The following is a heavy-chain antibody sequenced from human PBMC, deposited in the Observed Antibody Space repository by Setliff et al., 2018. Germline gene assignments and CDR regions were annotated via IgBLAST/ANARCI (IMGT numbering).Heavy chain of an antibody. CDR1: GFTFRDYS. J-gene: IGHJ4*02. CDR2: VVQGGGG. Sequence: GSLRLSCAASGFTFRDYSMAWVRQVPGKGLEWVAAVVQGGGGVYADSVKGRSTISRDNSKNTIVLQMNNLRAEDTATYYCAKDRVNDGFWDFDSWGQGIVVTVSS. V-gene: IGHV3-23*01. CDR3: AKDRVNDGFWDFDS. D-gene: IGHD1-26*01.